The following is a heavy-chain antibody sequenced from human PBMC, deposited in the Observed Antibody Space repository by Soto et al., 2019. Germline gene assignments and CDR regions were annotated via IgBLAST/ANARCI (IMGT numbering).Heavy chain of an antibody. Sequence: PGGSLRLSCAASGFTFSSYGMHWVRQAPGKGLEWVAVISYDGSNKYYADSVKGRFTISRDNSKNTLYLQMNSLRAEETAVYYCAKFGESGSGSFSGYGMDVWGQGTTVTVS. J-gene: IGHJ6*02. D-gene: IGHD3-10*01. CDR2: ISYDGSNK. CDR3: AKFGESGSGSFSGYGMDV. V-gene: IGHV3-30*18. CDR1: GFTFSSYG.